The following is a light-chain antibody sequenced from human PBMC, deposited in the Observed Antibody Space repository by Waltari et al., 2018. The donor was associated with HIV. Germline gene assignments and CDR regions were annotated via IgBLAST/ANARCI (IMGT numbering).Light chain of an antibody. V-gene: IGLV2-23*02. CDR3: CSYAGSNSLV. CDR2: EVS. J-gene: IGLJ2*01. Sequence: QSALTQPASVSGSPGQSITISCTGTTSDVGTSNLVSWYQQNPGKAPKFIIYEVSKRPSGVSNRFSASKSGNTASLTISGLQAEDEADYYCCSYAGSNSLVFGGGTKLTVL. CDR1: TSDVGTSNL.